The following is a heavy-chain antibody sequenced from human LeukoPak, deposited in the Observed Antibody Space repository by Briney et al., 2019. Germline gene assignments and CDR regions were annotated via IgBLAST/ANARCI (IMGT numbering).Heavy chain of an antibody. Sequence: SETLSLTCTVSGASINNNFWTWIRQPPGKGLEWIGYIYSSGSANYNPSLQSRVIISGDTSKIHISLNLHSVTAADTAVYFCARHRDYYDTWGHGTLVTVSS. D-gene: IGHD3-22*01. CDR3: ARHRDYYDT. CDR1: GASINNNF. J-gene: IGHJ4*01. CDR2: IYSSGSA. V-gene: IGHV4-59*08.